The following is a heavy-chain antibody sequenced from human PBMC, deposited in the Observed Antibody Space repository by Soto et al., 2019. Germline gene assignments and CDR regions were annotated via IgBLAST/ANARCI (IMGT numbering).Heavy chain of an antibody. V-gene: IGHV1-2*02. CDR3: ARERYQVISDGMDV. J-gene: IGHJ6*02. CDR2: INPETGAT. Sequence: GSVKVSWKASGYTFTGFYVHWVRGAPGQGLEWMGWINPETGATSYAQKFQGRVTLSRDTSINTAYLEVSRLRFDDAAVYFCARERYQVISDGMDVWGQGTPVTVSS. D-gene: IGHD2-2*01. CDR1: GYTFTGFY.